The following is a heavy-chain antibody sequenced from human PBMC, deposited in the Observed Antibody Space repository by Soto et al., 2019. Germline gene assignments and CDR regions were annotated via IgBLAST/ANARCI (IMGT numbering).Heavy chain of an antibody. CDR2: ISYDGSNK. D-gene: IGHD3-10*01. V-gene: IGHV3-30*18. J-gene: IGHJ6*03. Sequence: ESGGGVVQPGRSLRLSCAASGFTFSSYGMHWVRQAPGKGLEWVAVISYDGSNKYYADSVKGRFTISRDNSKNTLYLQMNSLRAEDTAVYYCAKTRGSGSYSPPGYYYYYMDVWGKGTTVTVSS. CDR3: AKTRGSGSYSPPGYYYYYMDV. CDR1: GFTFSSYG.